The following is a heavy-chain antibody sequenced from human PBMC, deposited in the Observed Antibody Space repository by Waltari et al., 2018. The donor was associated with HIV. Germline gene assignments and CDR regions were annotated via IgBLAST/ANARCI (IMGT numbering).Heavy chain of an antibody. D-gene: IGHD3-3*01. V-gene: IGHV4-34*01. CDR1: GGSFSGYY. CDR3: ARGSSTISAGQFDY. Sequence: QVQLQQWGAGLLKPSETLSLTCAVYGGSFSGYYWSWIRQPPGKGLEWIGEINHSGSTNYNPSLKSRVTISVDTSKNQFSLKLSSVTAADTAVYYCARGSSTISAGQFDYWGQGTLVTVSS. CDR2: INHSGST. J-gene: IGHJ4*02.